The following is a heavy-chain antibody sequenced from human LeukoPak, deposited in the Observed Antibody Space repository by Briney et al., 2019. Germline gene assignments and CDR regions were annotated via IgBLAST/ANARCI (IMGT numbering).Heavy chain of an antibody. CDR1: GFTFSSYS. Sequence: KPGGSLRLSCAASGFTFSSYSMNWVRQAPGKGLEWVSSISSSSSYIYYADSVKGRFTISRDNAKNSLYLQMNSLRAEDTAVYYCARDHPDYYGDPGVSYYYGMDVWGQGTTVTVSS. CDR3: ARDHPDYYGDPGVSYYYGMDV. V-gene: IGHV3-21*01. D-gene: IGHD4-17*01. CDR2: ISSSSSYI. J-gene: IGHJ6*02.